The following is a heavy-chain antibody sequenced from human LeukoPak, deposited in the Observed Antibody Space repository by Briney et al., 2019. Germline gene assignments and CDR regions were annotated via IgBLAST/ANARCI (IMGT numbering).Heavy chain of an antibody. J-gene: IGHJ4*02. CDR2: ISYDGSNK. Sequence: GGSLRLSYEASGFTFSSYAMHWVRQAPGKGLEGVAVISYDGSNKYYADSVKGRFTISRDNSKNTLYLQMNSLRAEDTAVYYCARGSGIAVAGTSSPFDYWGQGTLVTVSS. CDR3: ARGSGIAVAGTSSPFDY. CDR1: GFTFSSYA. V-gene: IGHV3-30-3*01. D-gene: IGHD6-19*01.